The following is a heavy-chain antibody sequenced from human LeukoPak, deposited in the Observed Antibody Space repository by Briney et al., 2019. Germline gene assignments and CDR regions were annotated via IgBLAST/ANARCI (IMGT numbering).Heavy chain of an antibody. J-gene: IGHJ4*02. CDR3: ASYYYDSSGHEDY. Sequence: GAALQISCKGSGYRFTNYWIGWVRPVPGKGLEWMGIIYPGDSDTRYSPSFQGQVTISADKSISTAYLQWSSLKASDTAMYYCASYYYDSSGHEDYWGQGTLVTVSS. V-gene: IGHV5-51*01. CDR1: GYRFTNYW. CDR2: IYPGDSDT. D-gene: IGHD3-22*01.